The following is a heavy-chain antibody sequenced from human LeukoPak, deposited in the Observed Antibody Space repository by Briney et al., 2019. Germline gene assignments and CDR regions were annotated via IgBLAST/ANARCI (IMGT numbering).Heavy chain of an antibody. CDR3: ASTLGYCSSTSCSDAFDI. CDR2: IYYSGST. J-gene: IGHJ3*02. D-gene: IGHD2-2*01. Sequence: SETLSLTCTVSGGSISSSSYYWDWIRQPPGKGLEWIGSIYYSGSTYYNPSLKSRVTISVDTSKNQFSLKLSSETAADTAVYYCASTLGYCSSTSCSDAFDIWGQGTMVTVSS. CDR1: GGSISSSSYY. V-gene: IGHV4-39*07.